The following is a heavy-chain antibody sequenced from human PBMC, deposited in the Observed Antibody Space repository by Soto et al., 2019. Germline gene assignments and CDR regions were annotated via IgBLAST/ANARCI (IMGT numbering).Heavy chain of an antibody. J-gene: IGHJ4*02. D-gene: IGHD3-10*01. V-gene: IGHV3-23*01. CDR3: ARASGESYPGSRVFDS. Sequence: PGGSLRLSCAASGFTFSSNAMSWVRQAPGKWLEWVSVITDTGGDTLYADSVKGLFTISRDNSKNTLYLQMNSLRAEETAIYYCARASGESYPGSRVFDSWGQGTRVTVSS. CDR1: GFTFSSNA. CDR2: ITDTGGDT.